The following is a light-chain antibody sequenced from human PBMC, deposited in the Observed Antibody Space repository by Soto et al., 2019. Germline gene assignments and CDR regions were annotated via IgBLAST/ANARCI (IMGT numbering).Light chain of an antibody. CDR1: QSVSSSY. CDR3: QQYGSSPPMYT. CDR2: GAS. Sequence: EIVLTQSPGTLSLSPGERATLSCRASQSVSSSYLVWYQQKPGQAPRLLIYGASSRATGIPDRFSGSGSGTDITLTSSRLEPEDFAVYYCQQYGSSPPMYTFGQGTKLEIK. J-gene: IGKJ2*01. V-gene: IGKV3-20*01.